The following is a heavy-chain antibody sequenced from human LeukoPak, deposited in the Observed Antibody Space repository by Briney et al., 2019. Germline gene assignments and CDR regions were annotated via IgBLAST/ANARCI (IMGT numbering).Heavy chain of an antibody. CDR2: ISSSSSII. V-gene: IGHV3-48*01. J-gene: IGHJ4*02. Sequence: GGSLRLSCAASGFTFTRYSMNWVRQAPGKGLEWISYISSSSSIIYYAHSVKGRFTISRDNSKNTLYLQMNSLRAEDTAVYYCAKWRIAVAGAEDYWGQGTLVTVSS. CDR3: AKWRIAVAGAEDY. CDR1: GFTFTRYS. D-gene: IGHD6-19*01.